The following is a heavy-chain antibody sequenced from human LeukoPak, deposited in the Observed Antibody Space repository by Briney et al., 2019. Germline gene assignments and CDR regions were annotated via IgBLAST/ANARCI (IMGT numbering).Heavy chain of an antibody. D-gene: IGHD3-3*01. CDR3: ARVGYIDY. Sequence: GRSLRLSCAASGFSFSSYAMHWVRQAPGKGPEYVAGISSDGGSTHYANSVKGRFTISRDNSKNTLFLQMGSLRAEDMAVYYCARVGYIDYWGQGTLVTVSS. CDR1: GFSFSSYA. V-gene: IGHV3-64*01. J-gene: IGHJ4*02. CDR2: ISSDGGST.